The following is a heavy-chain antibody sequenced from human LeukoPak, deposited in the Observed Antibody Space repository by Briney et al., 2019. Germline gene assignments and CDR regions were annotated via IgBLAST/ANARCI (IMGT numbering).Heavy chain of an antibody. Sequence: SQTLSPTCTVSGGSISSGGYYWSWIRQHPGKGLEWIGYIYYSGSTYYNPSLKSRVTISVDTSKNQFSLKLSSVTAADTAVYYCATRTIPAGGSGWYSGHYWGQGTLVTVSS. CDR2: IYYSGST. CDR3: ATRTIPAGGSGWYSGHY. V-gene: IGHV4-31*03. CDR1: GGSISSGGYY. D-gene: IGHD6-19*01. J-gene: IGHJ4*02.